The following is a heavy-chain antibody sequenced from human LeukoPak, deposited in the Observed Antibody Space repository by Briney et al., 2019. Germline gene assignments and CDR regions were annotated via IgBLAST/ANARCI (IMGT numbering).Heavy chain of an antibody. CDR2: INHSGST. D-gene: IGHD6-13*01. Sequence: PSETLSLTCSVTGFFITSGYYWGWIRQPPGKGLEWIGEINHSGSTNYNPSLKSRVTISVDTSKNQFSLKLSSVTAADTAVYYCATLVRGYSSSYNWFDPWGQGTLVTVSS. V-gene: IGHV4-38-2*02. CDR3: ATLVRGYSSSYNWFDP. CDR1: GFFITSGYY. J-gene: IGHJ5*02.